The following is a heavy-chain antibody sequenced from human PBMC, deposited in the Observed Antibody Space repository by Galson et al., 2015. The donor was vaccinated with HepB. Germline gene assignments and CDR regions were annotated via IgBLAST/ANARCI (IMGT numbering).Heavy chain of an antibody. CDR3: AQLGTGS. V-gene: IGHV3-53*01. J-gene: IGHJ1*01. CDR1: GFSIRSHY. Sequence: SLRLSCAASGFSIRSHYMNWVRQAPGKGLEGVSLIHGGNNKYYADSVKGRFTISRDDSSNTLYLQMHSLRAEDTDVYYCAQLGTGSWGQGTLVTVSS. CDR2: IHGGNNK. D-gene: IGHD6-13*01.